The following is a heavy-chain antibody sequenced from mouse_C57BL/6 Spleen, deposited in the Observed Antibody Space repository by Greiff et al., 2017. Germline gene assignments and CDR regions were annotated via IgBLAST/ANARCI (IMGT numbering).Heavy chain of an antibody. J-gene: IGHJ4*01. CDR1: GYTFTDYY. CDR2: INPNNGGT. Sequence: EVQLQQSGPELVKPGASVKISCKASGYTFTDYYMNWVKQSHGKSLEWIGDINPNNGGTSYNQKFKGKATLTVDKSSSTAYMELRSLTSEDSAVYYCAINYDDYCALDYWGQGTSVTVSS. CDR3: AINYDDYCALDY. V-gene: IGHV1-26*01. D-gene: IGHD2-4*01.